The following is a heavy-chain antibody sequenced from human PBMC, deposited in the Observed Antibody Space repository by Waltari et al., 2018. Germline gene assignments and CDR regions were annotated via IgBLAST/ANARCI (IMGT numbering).Heavy chain of an antibody. J-gene: IGHJ4*02. V-gene: IGHV3-23*01. CDR1: GFSINAYA. D-gene: IGHD2-2*01. Sequence: EVQLLESGGGLSQPGGSLRLSCAASGFSINAYAMSWVRQAPGKGLEWVSGISERGDSTYYADSVKGRVTTSRDNSKNTVYLQMSNVRSEDTAVYYCAKEGVGYCTRTSCCIGFDLWGQGTLVTVSS. CDR3: AKEGVGYCTRTSCCIGFDL. CDR2: ISERGDST.